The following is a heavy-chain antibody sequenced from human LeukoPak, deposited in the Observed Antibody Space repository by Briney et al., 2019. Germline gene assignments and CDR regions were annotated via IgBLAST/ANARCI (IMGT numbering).Heavy chain of an antibody. CDR3: ARHTWDYYDSSGSPYYFDY. J-gene: IGHJ4*02. V-gene: IGHV4-30-4*08. Sequence: TSETLSLTCAVSGGSISSGDYYWSWIRQPPGKGLEWIGYIYYSGSTYYNPSLKSRVTISVDTSKNQFSLKLSSVTAADTAVYYCARHTWDYYDSSGSPYYFDYWGQGTLVTVSS. D-gene: IGHD3-22*01. CDR2: IYYSGST. CDR1: GGSISSGDYY.